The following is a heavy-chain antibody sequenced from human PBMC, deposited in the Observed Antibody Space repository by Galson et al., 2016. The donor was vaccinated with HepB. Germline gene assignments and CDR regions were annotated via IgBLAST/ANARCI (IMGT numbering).Heavy chain of an antibody. CDR3: ARDLGASYYYGMDV. V-gene: IGHV4-30-4*01. CDR2: IYYNGST. J-gene: IGHJ6*02. CDR1: GGSISSGDYY. D-gene: IGHD3-16*01. Sequence: TLSLTCTVSGGSISSGDYYWSWIRQPPGRGLQWIGFIYYNGSTYCNPSLKSRVTISVDPSKNQFSLTLSSVTAADTAVYYCARDLGASYYYGMDVWGQGTTVTVSS.